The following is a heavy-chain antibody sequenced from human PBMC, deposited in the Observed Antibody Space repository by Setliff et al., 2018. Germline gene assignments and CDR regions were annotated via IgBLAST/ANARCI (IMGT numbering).Heavy chain of an antibody. CDR2: IYTSGNT. V-gene: IGHV4-4*07. J-gene: IGHJ6*03. CDR3: AGLPRIVVVPVYYYYYVDV. D-gene: IGHD2-15*01. Sequence: PSETLSLTCTVSGGSISSYYWSWIRQPAGKGLEWIGRIYTSGNTNYNPSLKSRVTMSADTSKSQFSLNLRSVTAADTAVYYCAGLPRIVVVPVYYYYYVDVWGKGTTVTVSS. CDR1: GGSISSYY.